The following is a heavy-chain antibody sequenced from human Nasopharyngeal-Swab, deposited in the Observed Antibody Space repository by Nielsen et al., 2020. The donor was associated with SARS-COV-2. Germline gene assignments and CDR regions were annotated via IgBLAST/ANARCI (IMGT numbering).Heavy chain of an antibody. CDR3: ARDTGYNWNGGPPHFDY. CDR2: IYYRSS. D-gene: IGHD1-1*01. Sequence: WIRQPPGKGLEWIGYIYYRSSNYNPSLKSRVTISVDTSKNQFSLKLSSLTAADTAVYYCARDTGYNWNGGPPHFDYWGQGTLVTVSS. J-gene: IGHJ4*02. V-gene: IGHV4-59*01.